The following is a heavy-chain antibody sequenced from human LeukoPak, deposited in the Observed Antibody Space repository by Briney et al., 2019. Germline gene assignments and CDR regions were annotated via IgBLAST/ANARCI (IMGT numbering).Heavy chain of an antibody. V-gene: IGHV1-2*02. Sequence: ASVKVSCKASGYTFTGYYMHWVRQAPGQGLEWMGWINPNSGGTNYAQKFQGRVTMTRDTSISTAYMELSRLRSDDTAIYYCARFYYDTSGPREGFDYWGQGTLVTVSS. CDR3: ARFYYDTSGPREGFDY. CDR2: INPNSGGT. CDR1: GYTFTGYY. J-gene: IGHJ4*02. D-gene: IGHD3-22*01.